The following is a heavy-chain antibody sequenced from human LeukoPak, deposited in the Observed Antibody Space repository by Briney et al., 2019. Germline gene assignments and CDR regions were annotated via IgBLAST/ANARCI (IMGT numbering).Heavy chain of an antibody. CDR3: ARVSSEGDYVLSDVFDM. CDR2: IYNNGNT. CDR1: GGSISSYY. Sequence: PSETLSLTCTVSGGSISSYYWSWIRQSPGKRLEWIGSIYNNGNTKENPSLKSRVTLLLDTSRNQFSLKLTSMTAADTAIYFCARVSSEGDYVLSDVFDMWGQGTMVTVSS. V-gene: IGHV4-59*12. J-gene: IGHJ3*02. D-gene: IGHD4-17*01.